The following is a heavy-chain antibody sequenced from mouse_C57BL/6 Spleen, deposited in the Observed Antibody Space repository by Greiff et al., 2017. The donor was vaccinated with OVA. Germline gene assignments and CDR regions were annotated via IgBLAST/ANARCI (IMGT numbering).Heavy chain of an antibody. Sequence: DVMLVESGGDLVKPGGSLKLSCAASGFTFSSYGMSWVRQTPDKRLEWVATISSGGSYTYYPDSVKGRFTISRDNAKNTLYLQMSSLKSEDTAMYYCARHNDYDGYYFDYWGQGTTLTVSS. V-gene: IGHV5-6*02. CDR1: GFTFSSYG. D-gene: IGHD2-4*01. CDR3: ARHNDYDGYYFDY. J-gene: IGHJ2*01. CDR2: ISSGGSYT.